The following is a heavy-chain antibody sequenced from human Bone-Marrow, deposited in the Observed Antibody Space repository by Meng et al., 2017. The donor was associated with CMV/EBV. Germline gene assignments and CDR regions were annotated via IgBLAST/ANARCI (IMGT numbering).Heavy chain of an antibody. CDR3: ARDPYCSSTSCYMGGSGWYYYYYGMDV. J-gene: IGHJ6*02. CDR1: GFTFDDYA. V-gene: IGHV3-9*01. CDR2: ISWNSGSI. D-gene: IGHD2-2*02. Sequence: GGSLKLSCAASGFTFDDYAMHWVRQAPGKGLEWVSGISWNSGSIGYADSVKGRFTISRDNAKNTLYLQMNSLRAEDTAVYYCARDPYCSSTSCYMGGSGWYYYYYGMDVWGQGTTVTVSS.